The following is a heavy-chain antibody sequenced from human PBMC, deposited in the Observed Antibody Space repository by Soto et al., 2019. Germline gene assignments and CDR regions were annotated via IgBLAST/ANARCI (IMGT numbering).Heavy chain of an antibody. D-gene: IGHD3-10*01. CDR3: AKDPRLLWFGEPIWYHAANIDS. CDR2: ISGSGGST. J-gene: IGHJ4*02. CDR1: GFTFSSYA. V-gene: IGHV3-23*01. Sequence: GGSLRLSCAASGFTFSSYAMSWVRQAPGKGLEWVSAISGSGGSTYYADSVKGRFTISRDNSKNTLYLQMNSLRAEDTAVYYCAKDPRLLWFGEPIWYHAANIDSWGQEILVTIT.